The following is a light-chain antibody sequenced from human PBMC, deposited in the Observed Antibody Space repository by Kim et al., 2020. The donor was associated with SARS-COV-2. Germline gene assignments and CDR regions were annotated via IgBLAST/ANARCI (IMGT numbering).Light chain of an antibody. Sequence: ASVRDRVTITCRTSQNINSHLNWYHQKPGGAPKLLIYAASTLQGGVPSRFSGSGSETDFTLTISSLQPEDFATYFCQQTYISPFTFGPGTKVDIK. CDR3: QQTYISPFT. V-gene: IGKV1-39*01. J-gene: IGKJ3*01. CDR1: QNINSH. CDR2: AAS.